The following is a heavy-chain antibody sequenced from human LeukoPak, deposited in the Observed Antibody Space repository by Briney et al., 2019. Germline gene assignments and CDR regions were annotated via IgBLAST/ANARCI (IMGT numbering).Heavy chain of an antibody. V-gene: IGHV4-39*01. CDR3: ARASLIKVVPAAPGYYFDY. CDR2: IYYSGST. D-gene: IGHD2-2*01. Sequence: SETLSLTCTVSGGSISSSSYYWGWIRQPPGKGLEWIGSIYYSGSTYYHPSLKSRDTISVDTSKNQFSLKLSSVTAADTAVYYCARASLIKVVPAAPGYYFDYWGQGTLVTVSS. CDR1: GGSISSSSYY. J-gene: IGHJ4*02.